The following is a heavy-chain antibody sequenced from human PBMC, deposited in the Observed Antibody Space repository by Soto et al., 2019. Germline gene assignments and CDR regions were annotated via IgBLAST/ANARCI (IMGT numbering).Heavy chain of an antibody. CDR1: GGSISSGDYY. D-gene: IGHD3-22*01. CDR3: ARRADYDSSGYYFLDY. Sequence: SETLSLTCTVSGGSISSGDYYWSWIRQPPGKGLEWIGYIYDSGSTYYNPSLKSRVTISVDTSKNQFSLKLNSVTAADTAVYYCARRADYDSSGYYFLDYWGQGTLVTVSS. V-gene: IGHV4-30-4*01. J-gene: IGHJ4*02. CDR2: IYDSGST.